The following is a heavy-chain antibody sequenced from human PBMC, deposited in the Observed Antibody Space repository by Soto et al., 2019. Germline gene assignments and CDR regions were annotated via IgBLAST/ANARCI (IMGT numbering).Heavy chain of an antibody. J-gene: IGHJ4*02. CDR2: INSDGSSI. D-gene: IGHD3-22*01. CDR3: TRGASGYGNCDY. CDR1: GFTFSTW. Sequence: EVQLVESGGGLVQPGGSLRLSCVASGFTFSTWMHWVRQAPGKGLVWVSRINSDGSSITYADSVKGRFIISRDNAKNTVYLQMSSLTAEDTAVYYCTRGASGYGNCDYWGQGVLVTVSS. V-gene: IGHV3-74*01.